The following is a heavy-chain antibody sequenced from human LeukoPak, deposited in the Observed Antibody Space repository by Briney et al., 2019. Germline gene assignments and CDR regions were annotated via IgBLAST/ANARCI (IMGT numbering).Heavy chain of an antibody. CDR2: INHSGST. D-gene: IGHD4-17*01. J-gene: IGHJ6*02. CDR1: GGSFSGYY. Sequence: SETLSLTCAVYGGSFSGYYWSWIRQPPGKGLEWIGEINHSGSTNYNPSLKSRVTISVDTSKNQFSLKLSSVTAADTAVYYCARGPTVGMDVWGQGTTVTVS. V-gene: IGHV4-34*01. CDR3: ARGPTVGMDV.